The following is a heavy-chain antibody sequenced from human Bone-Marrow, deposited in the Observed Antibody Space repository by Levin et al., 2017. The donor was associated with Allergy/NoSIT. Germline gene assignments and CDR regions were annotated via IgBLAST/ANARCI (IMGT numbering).Heavy chain of an antibody. CDR3: ARGSLWFGGIDY. D-gene: IGHD3-10*01. Sequence: SQTLSLTCTVSGGSISSYYWSWIRQPPGKGLEWIGYIYYSGSTNYNPSLKSRVTISVDTSKNQFSLKLSSVTAADTAVYYCARGSLWFGGIDYWGQGTLVTVSS. J-gene: IGHJ4*02. CDR1: GGSISSYY. V-gene: IGHV4-59*01. CDR2: IYYSGST.